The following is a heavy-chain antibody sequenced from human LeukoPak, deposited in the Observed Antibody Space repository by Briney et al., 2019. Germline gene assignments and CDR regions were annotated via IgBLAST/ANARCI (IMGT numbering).Heavy chain of an antibody. CDR3: ARGDDILTDHYKGLDY. D-gene: IGHD3-9*01. Sequence: ASVKVSCKASGYTFTDSYLHWVRQAPGQGLEWMGWVSAYNGNTNYAQKVQGRVTMTTDTSTSTAYMELRSLRSDDTAVYYCARGDDILTDHYKGLDYWGLGTLVTVSS. V-gene: IGHV1-18*04. CDR1: GYTFTDSY. J-gene: IGHJ4*02. CDR2: VSAYNGNT.